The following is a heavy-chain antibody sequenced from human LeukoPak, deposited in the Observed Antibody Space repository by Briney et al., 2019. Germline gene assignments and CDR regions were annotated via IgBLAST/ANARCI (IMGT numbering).Heavy chain of an antibody. J-gene: IGHJ4*02. CDR1: GFTLSGSA. CDR2: IRSKANSYAT. D-gene: IGHD2-2*01. CDR3: TRPPSRPYCSSTSCYSDDY. Sequence: GGSLRLSCAASGFTLSGSAMHWVRQASGKGLEWVGRIRSKANSYATAYAASVKGRFTISRDDSKNTAYLQMNSLKTEDTAVYYCTRPPSRPYCSSTSCYSDDYWGQGTLVTVSS. V-gene: IGHV3-73*01.